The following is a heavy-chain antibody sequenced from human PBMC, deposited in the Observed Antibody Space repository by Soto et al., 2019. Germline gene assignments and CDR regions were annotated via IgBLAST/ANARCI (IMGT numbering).Heavy chain of an antibody. Sequence: GGSLRLSCAASGFTFSSYAMSWVRQAPGKGLEWVSAISGSGGSTYYADSVKGRFTISRDNSKNTLYLQMNSLRAEDTAVYYCAKDPYYDILTGYPFLLGYMDVWGKGTTVTVSS. CDR3: AKDPYYDILTGYPFLLGYMDV. V-gene: IGHV3-23*01. J-gene: IGHJ6*03. D-gene: IGHD3-9*01. CDR1: GFTFSSYA. CDR2: ISGSGGST.